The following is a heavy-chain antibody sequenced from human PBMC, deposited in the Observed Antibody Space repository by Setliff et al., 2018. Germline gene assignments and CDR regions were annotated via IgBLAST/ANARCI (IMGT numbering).Heavy chain of an antibody. CDR3: ARSGYYDFWSGFLNDAFDI. CDR1: GGSISDYY. V-gene: IGHV4-34*01. Sequence: PSETLSLTCGGYGGSISDYYWSWIRQPPGKGLEWIGEINHSGSTNYNPSLKSRVTISLETSRNQVSLKLSSVTAADAAVYYCARSGYYDFWSGFLNDAFDIWGQETMVTVSS. CDR2: INHSGST. J-gene: IGHJ3*02. D-gene: IGHD3-3*01.